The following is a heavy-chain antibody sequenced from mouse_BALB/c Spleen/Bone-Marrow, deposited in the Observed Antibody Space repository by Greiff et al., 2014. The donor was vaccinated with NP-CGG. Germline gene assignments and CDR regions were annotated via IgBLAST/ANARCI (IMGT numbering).Heavy chain of an antibody. CDR2: ISYSGNT. CDR1: GDSITSGY. J-gene: IGHJ2*01. CDR3: ATYDGYCFDY. V-gene: IGHV3-8*02. D-gene: IGHD2-3*01. Sequence: EVQLVESGPSLVKPSQTLSLTCSVTGDSITSGYWNWIRKFPGNKLEYMGYISYSGNTYYNPSLKSQISITRDTSKNQYYLQLNAVTAEDTATYYCATYDGYCFDYWGQGTTLTVSS.